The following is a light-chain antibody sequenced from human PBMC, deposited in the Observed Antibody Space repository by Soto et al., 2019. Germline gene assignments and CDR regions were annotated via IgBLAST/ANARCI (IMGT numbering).Light chain of an antibody. CDR1: QNINTW. CDR2: DVS. CDR3: HQNDGY. Sequence: QMTQSPSTLSESVGDRVTIPCRASQNINTWLAWYQQKPGTAPSLLIYDVSSLHRGVPSRCSGSGSGTEFTLTIPTLQPDDYSIYYCHQNDGYFGPGTK. J-gene: IGKJ3*01. V-gene: IGKV1-5*01.